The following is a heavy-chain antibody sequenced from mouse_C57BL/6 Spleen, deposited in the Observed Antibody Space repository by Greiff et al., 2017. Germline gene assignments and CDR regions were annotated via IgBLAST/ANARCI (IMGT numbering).Heavy chain of an antibody. J-gene: IGHJ1*03. CDR3: ARRAYGSSYPWYFDV. V-gene: IGHV1-81*01. D-gene: IGHD1-1*01. Sequence: VQLQESGAELARPGASVKLSCKASGYTFTSYGISWVKQRTGPGLERIGEIYPRSGNTYYNEKFKGKATLTADKSSSTAYMELRSLTSEDSAVYFCARRAYGSSYPWYFDVWGTGTTGPVSS. CDR2: IYPRSGNT. CDR1: GYTFTSYG.